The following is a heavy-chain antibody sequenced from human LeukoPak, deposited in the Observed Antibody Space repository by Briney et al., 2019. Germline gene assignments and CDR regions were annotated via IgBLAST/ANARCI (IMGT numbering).Heavy chain of an antibody. CDR1: GYSISSGYI. Sequence: SETLSLTCAVSGYSISSGYIWGWIRQPPGKGLEWIGSIYHSRSTYYNPSLKSRVTISVDTSKNQFSLKLSFLTAADTAVYYCARDFSGYDVGYWGQGTLVTVSS. D-gene: IGHD5-12*01. CDR2: IYHSRST. J-gene: IGHJ4*02. V-gene: IGHV4-38-2*02. CDR3: ARDFSGYDVGY.